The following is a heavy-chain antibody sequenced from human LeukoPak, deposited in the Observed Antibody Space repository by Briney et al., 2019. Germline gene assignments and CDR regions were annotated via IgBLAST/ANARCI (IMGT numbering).Heavy chain of an antibody. J-gene: IGHJ4*02. V-gene: IGHV3-7*01. CDR3: ARDEIGATVTTDHFLLDY. D-gene: IGHD4-17*01. Sequence: GGSLRLSCAASGFTFSSYWMSWVRQAPGKGLEWVASIKQDGSEKYYVDSVKGRFTISRDNAKNSLYLQMNSLRAEDTAVYYCARDEIGATVTTDHFLLDYRGQGTLVTVSS. CDR1: GFTFSSYW. CDR2: IKQDGSEK.